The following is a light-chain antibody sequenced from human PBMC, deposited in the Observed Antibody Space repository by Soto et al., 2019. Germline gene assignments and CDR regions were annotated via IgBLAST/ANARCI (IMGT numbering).Light chain of an antibody. CDR3: CSYAGSTYYV. V-gene: IGLV2-23*01. CDR1: SNDVGSYNL. CDR2: EGS. J-gene: IGLJ1*01. Sequence: QCALTQPASVSGPPGQAITISGTGTSNDVGSYNLVSWYQHHPGKAPKLMIFEGSKRPSGVSNRFSGSKSGNTASLTISGLQAEDEADFYCCSYAGSTYYVFGTGTKVTVL.